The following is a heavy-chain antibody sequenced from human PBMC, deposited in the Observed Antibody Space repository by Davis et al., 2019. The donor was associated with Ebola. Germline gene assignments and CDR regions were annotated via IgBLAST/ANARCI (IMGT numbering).Heavy chain of an antibody. CDR2: ISAYNGNT. CDR1: GYTFTGYD. D-gene: IGHD2-15*01. CDR3: ARDGVVAALDP. V-gene: IGHV1-18*01. J-gene: IGHJ5*02. Sequence: AASVKVSCKASGYTFTGYDINWVRQATGQGLEWMGWISAYNGNTNYAQKLQGRVTMTTDTSTSTAYMELRSLRSDDTAVYYCARDGVVAALDPWGQGTLVTVSS.